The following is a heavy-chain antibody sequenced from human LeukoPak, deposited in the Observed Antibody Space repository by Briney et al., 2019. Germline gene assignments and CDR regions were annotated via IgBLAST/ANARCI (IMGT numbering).Heavy chain of an antibody. CDR2: VHHTVAT. J-gene: IGHJ4*02. CDR1: GGSITSDNDH. Sequence: SETLSLTCTVSGGSITSDNDHCDWIRQPPGKRLEWLGRVHHTVATYYDPPLRSRDTIPVDTSKTQFSLKATSVPAADTAAYYCARRRSYYDCWGQGTLVTVSS. V-gene: IGHV4-39*01. CDR3: ARRRSYYDC.